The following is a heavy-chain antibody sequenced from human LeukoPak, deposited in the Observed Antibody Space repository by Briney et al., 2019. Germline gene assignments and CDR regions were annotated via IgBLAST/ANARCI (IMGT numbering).Heavy chain of an antibody. Sequence: PGGSLRLSCAASGFTFSSYGMHWVRQAPGKGLEWVAVISYDGSNKYYADSVKGRFTISRDNSKNTLYLQMNSLRAEDTAVYYCAKDVGGEINWGSDGYYYYYYYGMDVWGQGTTVTVSS. CDR2: ISYDGSNK. D-gene: IGHD7-27*01. CDR1: GFTFSSYG. J-gene: IGHJ6*02. CDR3: AKDVGGEINWGSDGYYYYYYYGMDV. V-gene: IGHV3-30*18.